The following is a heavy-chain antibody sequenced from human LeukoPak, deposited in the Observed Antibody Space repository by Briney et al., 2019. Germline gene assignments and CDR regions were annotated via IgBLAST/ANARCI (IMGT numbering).Heavy chain of an antibody. D-gene: IGHD3-10*01. Sequence: GESLKISCQASGYTFTNYWIGWVRQMPGKGLEWMGIIYPGDSDTKYSPSFQGQVTMSADRSIRTAYLQWSSLKASDTAMYYCARHRGVKEDFIDYWGQGTLVTVSS. CDR1: GYTFTNYW. V-gene: IGHV5-51*01. CDR3: ARHRGVKEDFIDY. CDR2: IYPGDSDT. J-gene: IGHJ4*02.